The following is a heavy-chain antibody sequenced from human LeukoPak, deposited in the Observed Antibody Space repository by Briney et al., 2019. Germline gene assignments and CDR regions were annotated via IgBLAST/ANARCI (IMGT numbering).Heavy chain of an antibody. D-gene: IGHD1-26*01. CDR3: ARVWTDSGSYYDDRGAFDY. Sequence: SETLSLTCTVSGYSISSGYYWGWIRQPPGKGLEWIGSIYHSGSTYYNPSLKSRVTISVDTSKNQFSLKLSSVTAADTALYYCARVWTDSGSYYDDRGAFDYWGQGTLVTVSS. J-gene: IGHJ4*02. CDR1: GYSISSGYY. V-gene: IGHV4-38-2*02. CDR2: IYHSGST.